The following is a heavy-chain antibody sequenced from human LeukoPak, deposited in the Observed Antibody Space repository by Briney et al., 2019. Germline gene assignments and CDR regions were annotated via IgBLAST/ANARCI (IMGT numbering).Heavy chain of an antibody. CDR1: GFTFSNYG. CDR3: ARIQPPLDY. J-gene: IGHJ4*02. CDR2: IGGSGTST. Sequence: PGGSLRLSCTASGFTFSNYGLNWVRQAPGKGLEWVSSIGGSGTSTYYADSVKGRFTISRDNSKNTLYLQLNYPRPEDSAVYYCARIQPPLDYWGQGTLVTVSS. V-gene: IGHV3-23*01.